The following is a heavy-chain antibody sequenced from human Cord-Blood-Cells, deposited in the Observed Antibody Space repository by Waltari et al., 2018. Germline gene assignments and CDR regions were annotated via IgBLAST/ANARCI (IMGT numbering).Heavy chain of an antibody. D-gene: IGHD3-10*01. Sequence: QVQLVESGGGVVQPGRSLSLSCAASGFTFSSYGMHWVRHASGKGLEWVAVIPYDGSNKYYADSVKGRFTISRDNSKNTLYLQMNSLRAEDTAVYYCAKSGSGSYYYYYYGMDVWGQGTTVTVSS. V-gene: IGHV3-30*18. CDR3: AKSGSGSYYYYYYGMDV. J-gene: IGHJ6*02. CDR2: IPYDGSNK. CDR1: GFTFSSYG.